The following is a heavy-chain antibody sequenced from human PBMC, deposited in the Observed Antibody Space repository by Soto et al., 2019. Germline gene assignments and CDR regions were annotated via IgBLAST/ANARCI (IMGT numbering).Heavy chain of an antibody. CDR2: IIPIFGTA. CDR3: ARTYCISTSCQNHYYYYGMDV. D-gene: IGHD2-2*01. Sequence: QVQLVQSGAEVKKPGSSVKVSCKASGGTFSSYAISWVRQAPGQGLEWMGGIIPIFGTANYAQKFQGGVTITADESTSTAYMELSSLRSEDTAVYYCARTYCISTSCQNHYYYYGMDVWGQGTTVTVSS. J-gene: IGHJ6*02. CDR1: GGTFSSYA. V-gene: IGHV1-69*12.